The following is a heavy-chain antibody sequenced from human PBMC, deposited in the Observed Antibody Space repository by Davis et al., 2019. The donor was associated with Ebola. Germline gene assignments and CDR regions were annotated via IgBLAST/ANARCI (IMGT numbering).Heavy chain of an antibody. CDR3: ARMRLGYCSSTSCPFDY. Sequence: AASVKVSCKASGGTFSSYAISWVRQAPGQGLEWMGRIIPILGIANYAQKFQGRVTITADKSTSTAYMELSSLRSEDTAMYYCARMRLGYCSSTSCPFDYWGQGTLVTVSS. J-gene: IGHJ4*02. CDR2: IIPILGIA. D-gene: IGHD2-2*01. CDR1: GGTFSSYA. V-gene: IGHV1-69*04.